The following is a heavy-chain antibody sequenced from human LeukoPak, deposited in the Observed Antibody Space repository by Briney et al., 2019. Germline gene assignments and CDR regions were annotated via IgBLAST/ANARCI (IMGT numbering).Heavy chain of an antibody. V-gene: IGHV3-48*01. CDR2: ISSSSSTI. J-gene: IGHJ5*02. CDR3: ARTLLRNWFDP. Sequence: GGSLRLSCAASGFTFSSYSMNWVRQAPGKGLEWVSYISSSSSTIYYADSVKGRFTISRDNAKNSLYLQMNSLRAEDTAVYYCARTLLRNWFDPWGQGTLVTVSS. D-gene: IGHD3-22*01. CDR1: GFTFSSYS.